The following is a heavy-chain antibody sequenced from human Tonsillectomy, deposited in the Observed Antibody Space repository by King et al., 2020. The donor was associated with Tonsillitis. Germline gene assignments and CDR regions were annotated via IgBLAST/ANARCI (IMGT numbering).Heavy chain of an antibody. V-gene: IGHV3-13*05. D-gene: IGHD2-8*01. CDR3: ARGTNGMHDY. CDR1: GFTFTNYD. J-gene: IGHJ4*02. CDR2: VGAAGDP. Sequence: LVESGGGLVQPGGSLRLSCAASGFTFTNYDMHWVRQAAGKGLEWVSTVGAAGDPYYPASVKGRFTISRENAKNSLYLQMNSLRAEDTAVYYGARGTNGMHDYWGQGTLVTVSS.